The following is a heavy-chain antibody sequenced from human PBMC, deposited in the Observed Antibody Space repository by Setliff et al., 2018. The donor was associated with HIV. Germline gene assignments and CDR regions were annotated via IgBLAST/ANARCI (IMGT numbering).Heavy chain of an antibody. CDR1: GFTFSSYA. Sequence: PGGSLRLSCAASGFTFSSYAMHWVRQAPGKGLEWVAVISYDGSNKYYADSVKGRFTISRDNSKNMLYLQMNSLRAEDTAVYYCARKGGYYYVAYYYGMDVWGQGTTVTVSS. CDR3: ARKGGYYYVAYYYGMDV. D-gene: IGHD3-22*01. J-gene: IGHJ6*02. CDR2: ISYDGSNK. V-gene: IGHV3-30*04.